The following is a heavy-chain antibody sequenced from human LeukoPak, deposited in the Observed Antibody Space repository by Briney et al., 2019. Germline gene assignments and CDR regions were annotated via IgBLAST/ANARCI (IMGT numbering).Heavy chain of an antibody. CDR1: GFTFSSYE. CDR2: ISSSGSTI. Sequence: GGSLRLSCAASGFTFSSYEMNWVRQAPGKGLEWVSYISSSGSTIYYADSVKGRFTISRDISKNAVYLQMNSLRAEDTAVYYCARDSYGDANFDSWGQGTLVTASS. J-gene: IGHJ4*02. CDR3: ARDSYGDANFDS. V-gene: IGHV3-48*03. D-gene: IGHD4-17*01.